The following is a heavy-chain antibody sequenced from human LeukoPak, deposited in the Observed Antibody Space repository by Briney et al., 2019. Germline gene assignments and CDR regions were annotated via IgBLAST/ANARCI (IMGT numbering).Heavy chain of an antibody. CDR2: ISGSGGST. CDR1: GFTFSSYA. J-gene: IGHJ6*02. CDR3: AKDIRDYYGSGISPAYYYYGMDV. D-gene: IGHD3-10*01. Sequence: GGSLRLSCAASGFTFSSYAMSWVRQAPGKGLEWVSAISGSGGSTYYADSVKGRFTISRDNSKNTLYLQMNSLRAEDTAVYYCAKDIRDYYGSGISPAYYYYGMDVWGQGTTVTVSS. V-gene: IGHV3-23*01.